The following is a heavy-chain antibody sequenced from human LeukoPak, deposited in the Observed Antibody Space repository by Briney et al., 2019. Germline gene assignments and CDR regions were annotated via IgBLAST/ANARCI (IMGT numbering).Heavy chain of an antibody. Sequence: GASVKVSCKASGYTFTSYGISWVRQAPGQGLEWMGVINPSGGSTSSPEKFQGRVTMTRDKSTSTVYMELSSLKFEDTAVYYCARAPGGAVAGTWWFDPWGQGTLVTVSS. J-gene: IGHJ5*02. D-gene: IGHD6-19*01. CDR3: ARAPGGAVAGTWWFDP. V-gene: IGHV1-46*01. CDR2: INPSGGST. CDR1: GYTFTSYG.